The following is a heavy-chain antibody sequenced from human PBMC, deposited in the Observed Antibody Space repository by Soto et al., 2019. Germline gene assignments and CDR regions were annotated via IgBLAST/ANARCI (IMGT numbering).Heavy chain of an antibody. CDR1: GGSISSGGYY. CDR2: IYYSGST. CDR3: ARAPPEGYNQRYHFDY. V-gene: IGHV4-31*03. Sequence: QVQLQESGPGLVKPSQTLSLTCTVSGGSISSGGYYWSWIRQHPGKGLEWIGYIYYSGSTYYNPSLKSRVTISVETSKNQFSLKLSSVTAADTAVYYCARAPPEGYNQRYHFDYWGQGTLVTVSS. J-gene: IGHJ4*02. D-gene: IGHD5-12*01.